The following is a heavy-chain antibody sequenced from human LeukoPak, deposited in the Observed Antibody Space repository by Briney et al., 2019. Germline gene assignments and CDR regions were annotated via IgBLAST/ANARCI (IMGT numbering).Heavy chain of an antibody. J-gene: IGHJ6*02. CDR2: IYGSGST. CDR1: GESITNYY. CDR3: ARYRVVPAAMDV. Sequence: SETLSLTCTVSGESITNYYWSWIRQSDGKGLEWIGRIYGSGSTNYNPSLKSRVTMSVDTSKNQFSLQLTSVTAADTAIYYCARYRVVPAAMDVWGHGTTVTVSS. D-gene: IGHD2-2*01. V-gene: IGHV4-4*07.